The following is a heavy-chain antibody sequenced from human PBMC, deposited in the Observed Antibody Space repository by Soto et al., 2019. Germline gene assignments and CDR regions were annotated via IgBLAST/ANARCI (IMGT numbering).Heavy chain of an antibody. V-gene: IGHV1-3*01. CDR3: ARGITLPTPLDY. D-gene: IGHD1-20*01. Sequence: ASVRSPARLLVTPLTPMHWVRQAPGQRLEWMGWINAGNGNTKYSQKFQGRVTITRDTSASTAYMELSSLRSEDTAVYYCARGITLPTPLDYWGQGTLVTVSS. CDR1: VTPLTPM. CDR2: INAGNGNT. J-gene: IGHJ4*02.